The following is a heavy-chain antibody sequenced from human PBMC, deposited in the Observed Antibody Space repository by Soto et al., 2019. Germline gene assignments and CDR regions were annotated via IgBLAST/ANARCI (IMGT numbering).Heavy chain of an antibody. J-gene: IGHJ4*01. V-gene: IGHV2-5*02. CDR2: LYWDDDK. CDR1: GFSLSTYHMG. CDR3: AHAGDYDLLTFDH. D-gene: IGHD4-17*01. Sequence: QTTLKESGPTLVRPAQTLTLTCDFSGFSLSTYHMGVAWIRQPPGKALEWLALLYWDDDKRYSPSLKDRLAISKDTSNNQSVLTITNIDPGDSATYFCAHAGDYDLLTFDHWGPGTLVTVSS.